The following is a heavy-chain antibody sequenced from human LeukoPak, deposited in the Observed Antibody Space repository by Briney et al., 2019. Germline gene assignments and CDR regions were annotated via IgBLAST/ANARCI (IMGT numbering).Heavy chain of an antibody. V-gene: IGHV3-49*04. CDR1: GFTSGDYA. D-gene: IGHD2-2*01. CDR2: IRSKAYGGTT. J-gene: IGHJ6*04. CDR3: TRDPAGAAMLSLQDYYYGMDV. Sequence: GGSLRLSCTASGFTSGDYAMSWVRQAPGKGLEWVGFIRSKAYGGTTEYAASVKGRFTISRDDSKSIAYLQMNSLKTEDTAVYYCTRDPAGAAMLSLQDYYYGMDVWGKGTTVTVSS.